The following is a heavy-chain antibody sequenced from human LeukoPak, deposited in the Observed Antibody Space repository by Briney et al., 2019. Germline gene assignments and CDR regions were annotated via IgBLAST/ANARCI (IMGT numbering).Heavy chain of an antibody. CDR3: ARVRGAEFDY. V-gene: IGHV4-39*07. CDR2: IYTSGST. Sequence: SETLSLTCTVSGGSISSSSYYWGWIRQPPGKGLEWIGSIYTSGSTNYNPSLKSRVTMSVDTSKNQFSLKLSSVTAADTAVYYCARVRGAEFDYWGQGTLVTVSS. CDR1: GGSISSSSYY. J-gene: IGHJ4*02. D-gene: IGHD1-26*01.